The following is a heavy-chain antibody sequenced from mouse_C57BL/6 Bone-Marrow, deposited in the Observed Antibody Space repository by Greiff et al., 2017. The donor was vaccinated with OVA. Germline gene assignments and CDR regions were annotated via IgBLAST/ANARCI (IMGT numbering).Heavy chain of an antibody. CDR3: AIKSALDY. V-gene: IGHV1-54*01. D-gene: IGHD1-3*01. CDR1: GYAFTNYL. CDR2: INPGSGGT. J-gene: IGHJ4*01. Sequence: QVQLQQSGAELVRPGTSVKVSCKASGYAFTNYLIEWVKQRPGQGLEWIGVINPGSGGTNYNEKFKGKATLTADKSSSTAYMQLSSLSSEDSAVSFCAIKSALDYWGQGTSVTVSS.